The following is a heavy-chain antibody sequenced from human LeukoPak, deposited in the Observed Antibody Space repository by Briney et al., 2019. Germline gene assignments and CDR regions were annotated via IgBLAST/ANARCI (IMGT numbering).Heavy chain of an antibody. CDR1: GYTFTGYY. Sequence: ASVKVSCKASGYTFTGYYMHWVRQAPGQGLEWMGWINPNSGGTNYAQKFQGRVTMTRDTSISTAYMELSRLRSDDTAVHYCARVGGLRYSSSWYDYWGQGTLVTVSS. CDR2: INPNSGGT. V-gene: IGHV1-2*02. D-gene: IGHD6-13*01. CDR3: ARVGGLRYSSSWYDY. J-gene: IGHJ4*02.